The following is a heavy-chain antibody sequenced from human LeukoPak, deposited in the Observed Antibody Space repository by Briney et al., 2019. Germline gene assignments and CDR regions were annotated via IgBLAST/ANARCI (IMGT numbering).Heavy chain of an antibody. V-gene: IGHV6-1*01. CDR2: TYYRSKWYN. Sequence: SQTLSLTCAISGDSVASNSAAWNWIRQSPSRGLEWLGRTYYRSKWYNDYAVSVKSRITINPGTSKNQFSLQLNSVTPEDTAVYYCAREIGPGSYPGTPFDYWGQGTLVTVSS. D-gene: IGHD1-26*01. CDR3: AREIGPGSYPGTPFDY. J-gene: IGHJ4*02. CDR1: GDSVASNSAA.